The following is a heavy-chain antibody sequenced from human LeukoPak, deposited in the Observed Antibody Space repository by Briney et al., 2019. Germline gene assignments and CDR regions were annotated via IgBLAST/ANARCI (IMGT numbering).Heavy chain of an antibody. D-gene: IGHD3-22*01. CDR2: INHSGST. CDR3: ASGGTDITGDSSGYSHLGFDY. Sequence: PSETLSLTCTVSGGSISSYYWSWIRQPPGKGLEWIGEINHSGSTNYNPSLKSRVTISVDTSKNQFSLKLSSVTAADTAVYYCASGGTDITGDSSGYSHLGFDYWGQGTLVTVSS. J-gene: IGHJ4*02. CDR1: GGSISSYY. V-gene: IGHV4-34*01.